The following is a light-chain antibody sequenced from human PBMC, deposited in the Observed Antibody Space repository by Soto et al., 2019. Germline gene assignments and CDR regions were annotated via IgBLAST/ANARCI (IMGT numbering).Light chain of an antibody. CDR1: QGISNY. CDR3: QKYNSATIT. V-gene: IGKV1-27*01. Sequence: EIQMTQSPSSLSESVGDRVTITCRASQGISNYLAWYQQKPGKVPKLLIYAASTLQSGVPSRFSGSGSGTDFTLTISSLQPEDVATYYCQKYNSATITFGQGTRLEIK. J-gene: IGKJ5*01. CDR2: AAS.